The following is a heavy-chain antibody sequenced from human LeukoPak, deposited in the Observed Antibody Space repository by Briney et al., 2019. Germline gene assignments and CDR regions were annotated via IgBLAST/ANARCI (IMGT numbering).Heavy chain of an antibody. Sequence: ASVKVSCKASGGTFSSYAISWVRQAPGQGLEWMGRIIPILGIANYAQKFQGRVTITADKSTSTAYMELSSLRSEDTAVYYCARDHNEAAAGNYYYGMDVWGQGTTVTVSS. CDR3: ARDHNEAAAGNYYYGMDV. D-gene: IGHD6-13*01. V-gene: IGHV1-69*04. CDR1: GGTFSSYA. J-gene: IGHJ6*02. CDR2: IIPILGIA.